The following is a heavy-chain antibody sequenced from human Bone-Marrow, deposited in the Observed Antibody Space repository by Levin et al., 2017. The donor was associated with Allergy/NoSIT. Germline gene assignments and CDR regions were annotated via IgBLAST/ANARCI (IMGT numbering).Heavy chain of an antibody. CDR3: AMLTVTTEYYFDY. V-gene: IGHV1-2*06. CDR1: GYTFTGYY. J-gene: IGHJ4*02. D-gene: IGHD4-11*01. Sequence: ASVKVSCKASGYTFTGYYMHWVRQAPGQGLEWMGRINPNSGGTNYAQKFQGRVTMTRDTSISTAYMELSRLRSDDTAVYYCAMLTVTTEYYFDYWGQGTLVTVSS. CDR2: INPNSGGT.